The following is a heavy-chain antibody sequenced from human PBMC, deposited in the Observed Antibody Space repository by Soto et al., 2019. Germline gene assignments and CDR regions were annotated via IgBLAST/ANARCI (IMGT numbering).Heavy chain of an antibody. CDR3: VAGPDRAKSAY. Sequence: SETLTLTCTVSGGSINDYYWSWTRQPPGKGLEWIAYGLRPDYTGYNPSLRNRVTISSDTSKNQLSLRLISVIAADTAVYYCVAGPDRAKSAYWGQGTLVTVSS. CDR1: GGSINDYY. J-gene: IGHJ4*01. CDR2: GLRPDYT. V-gene: IGHV4-59*01.